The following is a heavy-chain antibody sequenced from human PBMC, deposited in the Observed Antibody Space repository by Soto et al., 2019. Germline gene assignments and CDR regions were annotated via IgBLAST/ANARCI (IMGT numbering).Heavy chain of an antibody. D-gene: IGHD2-21*01. CDR3: ITDPGRFPDY. J-gene: IGHJ4*02. V-gene: IGHV3-15*01. CDR2: IKSKTDGGTT. CDR1: GITFSNAW. Sequence: EVQLVESGGGLVKPGGSLRLSCAASGITFSNAWMSWVRQAPGKGLEWVGRIKSKTDGGTTDYAAPVKGRFTISRDDSRNRLYLQMNSLQTEDTAVYYCITDPGRFPDYWGQGTLVTVSS.